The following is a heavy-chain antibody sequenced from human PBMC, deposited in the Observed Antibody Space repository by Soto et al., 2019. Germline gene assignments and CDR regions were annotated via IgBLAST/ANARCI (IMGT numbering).Heavy chain of an antibody. V-gene: IGHV4-59*01. CDR2: IYYSGST. D-gene: IGHD3-22*01. Sequence: SETLSLTCTASGGSISSYYWSWIRQPPGKGLEWIGYIYYSGSTNYNPSLKSRVTISVDTSKNQFSLKLSSVTAADTAVYYCARVKNYYDSSGYPYNWFDPWGQGTLVTVSS. J-gene: IGHJ5*02. CDR1: GGSISSYY. CDR3: ARVKNYYDSSGYPYNWFDP.